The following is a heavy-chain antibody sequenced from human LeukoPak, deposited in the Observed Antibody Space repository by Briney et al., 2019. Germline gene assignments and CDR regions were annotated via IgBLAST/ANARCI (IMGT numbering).Heavy chain of an antibody. Sequence: GGSLRLSCAASGFTFSSYEMNWVRQAPGKGLEWVSYISSSGTIYYADSVKGRFTISRDNAKNSLYLQMNSLRAEDTAVYYCARSAAGTYYWGQGTLATVSS. CDR3: ARSAAGTYY. CDR1: GFTFSSYE. CDR2: ISSSGTI. J-gene: IGHJ4*02. V-gene: IGHV3-48*03. D-gene: IGHD1-1*01.